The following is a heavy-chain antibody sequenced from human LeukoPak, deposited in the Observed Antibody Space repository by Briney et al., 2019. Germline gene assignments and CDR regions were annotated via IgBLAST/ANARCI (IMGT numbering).Heavy chain of an antibody. CDR2: IRYDGSIK. CDR1: GFIFSNYG. D-gene: IGHD3-3*01. J-gene: IGHJ4*02. CDR3: ASEIIFGSFDY. Sequence: GGSLTLSCAASGFIFSNYGMHWVRQAPGRGLEWVAFIRYDGSIKYYAESVKGRFTISRESSNNTLYLQMNSLRAEDTAVYYCASEIIFGSFDYWGQGTLVTVSS. V-gene: IGHV3-30*02.